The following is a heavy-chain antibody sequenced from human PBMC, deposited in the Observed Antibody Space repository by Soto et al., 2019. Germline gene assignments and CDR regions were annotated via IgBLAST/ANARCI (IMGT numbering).Heavy chain of an antibody. CDR3: ARAGGDPANYSDYGMDA. D-gene: IGHD4-17*01. CDR2: MNPNSGNT. Sequence: QVQLVQSGAEVKKPGASVKVSCTASGYTFTSYDINWVRQATGQGLEWMGWMNPNSGNTGYAQKGQGRVTMTRNTTIRTAYMELSSLGSKATAVYSCARAGGDPANYSDYGMDAWGQGTTVTVSS. J-gene: IGHJ6*02. CDR1: GYTFTSYD. V-gene: IGHV1-8*01.